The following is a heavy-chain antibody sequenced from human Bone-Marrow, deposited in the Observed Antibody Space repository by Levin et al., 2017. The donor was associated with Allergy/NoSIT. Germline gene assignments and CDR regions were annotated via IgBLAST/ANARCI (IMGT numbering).Heavy chain of an antibody. J-gene: IGHJ4*02. D-gene: IGHD3-10*01. CDR2: ISGYNGKT. CDR1: GYNFNTYG. V-gene: IGHV1-18*01. CDR3: ARDEELAADY. Sequence: ASVKVSCKPSGYNFNTYGVSWVRQAPGQGLEWMGWISGYNGKTKFAQKFQGRVIMTIDTSTTTAYMEVRSLTSDDTAVYYCARDEELAADYWGQGTLVTVSS.